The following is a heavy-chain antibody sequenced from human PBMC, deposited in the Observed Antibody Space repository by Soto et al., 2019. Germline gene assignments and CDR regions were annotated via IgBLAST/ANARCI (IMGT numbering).Heavy chain of an antibody. CDR3: ARDGRTLLYLEWPAAFDS. D-gene: IGHD3-3*01. J-gene: IGHJ5*01. CDR1: GGSLENLA. Sequence: QVHLVQSGAEVRTPGSSVKISCKASGGSLENLAISWVRQAPGQGFEWMGGVIPVLGTTDYAHNFQGRVTVTADESTTTVYLELSSLKSEDTAVYYCARDGRTLLYLEWPAAFDSWGQGTLVTVSS. V-gene: IGHV1-69*01. CDR2: VIPVLGTT.